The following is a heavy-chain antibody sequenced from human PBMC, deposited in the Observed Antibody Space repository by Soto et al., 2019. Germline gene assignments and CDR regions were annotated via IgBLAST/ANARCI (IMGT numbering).Heavy chain of an antibody. D-gene: IGHD3-10*01. CDR2: LKMDAREK. CDR1: GFSFGSYW. CDR3: ARDLGYGSWASVNHYLDY. J-gene: IGHJ4*01. V-gene: IGHV3-7*01. Sequence: GGSLRLSRAAAGFSFGSYWMSWVRPAPGKGLGWVATLKMDAREKKYVDSVKGRFTMSRDNAKNSLYLQMDSLRAEDTAVYYCARDLGYGSWASVNHYLDYWGHGTLVTVSS.